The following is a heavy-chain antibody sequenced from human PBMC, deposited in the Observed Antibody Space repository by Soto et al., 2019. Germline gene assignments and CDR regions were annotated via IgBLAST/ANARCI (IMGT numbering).Heavy chain of an antibody. V-gene: IGHV2-5*02. CDR1: GFSLSSSGVG. CDR3: AHTLYNSGYYYY. CDR2: IYWDEDK. J-gene: IGHJ4*02. D-gene: IGHD3-22*01. Sequence: ESGLTLVNPTQTLTLTCTFSGFSLSSSGVGVGWIRQPPGKALEWLALIYWDEDKRYSPSLKSRLTITKDTSKNQVVLTMTNMDPVDTATYYCAHTLYNSGYYYYWGQGTLVTVSS.